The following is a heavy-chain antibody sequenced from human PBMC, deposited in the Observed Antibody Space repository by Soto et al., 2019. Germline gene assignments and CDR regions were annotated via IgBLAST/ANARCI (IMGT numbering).Heavy chain of an antibody. J-gene: IGHJ4*02. CDR2: ISAYNGDT. D-gene: IGHD5-12*01. CDR1: GYTFTNYG. V-gene: IGHV1-18*04. Sequence: QVQLVQSGGEVKKPGASVKVSCKTSGYTFTNYGITWVRQAPGQGLKWMGWISAYNGDTNYAQKFQGRVIMTTDTSTTTAYMELRSLRSDDTAVYYCARGPAGWLRGGVSYWGQGTLVTVSS. CDR3: ARGPAGWLRGGVSY.